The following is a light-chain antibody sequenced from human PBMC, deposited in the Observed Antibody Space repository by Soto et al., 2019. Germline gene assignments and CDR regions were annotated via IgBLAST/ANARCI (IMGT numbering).Light chain of an antibody. Sequence: QSALTQPASVSGSPGQSITISCNGTSTDIGSYDLLSWYQQHTVKAPKHMIYEVTKRPAGVSDRFSGSKSANTASLTMSVLQVEDEADYFCCSGRGSGTSFGGGT. CDR2: EVT. CDR1: STDIGSYDL. V-gene: IGLV2-23*02. J-gene: IGLJ2*01. CDR3: CSGRGSGTS.